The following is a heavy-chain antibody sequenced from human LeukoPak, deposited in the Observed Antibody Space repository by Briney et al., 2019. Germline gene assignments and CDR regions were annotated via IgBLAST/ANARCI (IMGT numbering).Heavy chain of an antibody. CDR2: IKQDGSEK. CDR1: GFTFSSYW. J-gene: IGHJ4*02. D-gene: IGHD1-26*01. Sequence: GGSLRLSCAASGFTFSSYWMSWVRQAPGKGLEWVANIKQDGSEKNYVDSVKGRFTVSRDNAKNSQYLQINSLRVEDTAVYYCARSGSDFDCWGQGTLVSVSS. V-gene: IGHV3-7*01. CDR3: ARSGSDFDC.